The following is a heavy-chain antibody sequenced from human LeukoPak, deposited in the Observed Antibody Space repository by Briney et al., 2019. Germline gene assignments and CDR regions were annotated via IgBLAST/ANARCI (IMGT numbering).Heavy chain of an antibody. D-gene: IGHD2-2*02. CDR2: IYHSGST. Sequence: KPSETLSLTCTVSGGSISSGGYYWSWIRQPPGKGLEWIGYIYHSGSTYYNPSLKSRVTISVDRSKNQFSLKLSSVTAADTAVYYCARGTRYCSSTSCYNAFDIWGQGTMVTVSS. CDR3: ARGTRYCSSTSCYNAFDI. V-gene: IGHV4-30-2*01. J-gene: IGHJ3*02. CDR1: GGSISSGGYY.